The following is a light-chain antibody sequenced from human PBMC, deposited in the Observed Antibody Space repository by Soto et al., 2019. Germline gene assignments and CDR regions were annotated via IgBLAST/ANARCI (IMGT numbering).Light chain of an antibody. Sequence: QSALTQPASVSGSPGQSITISCTGTSSDVGGYNYVSWYQHHPGKAPKLMIYEVSNRPSGVSNRFSGSKSGNTDSLTISGLQAEDEADYYCSSYTSSSPYVFGTGTKLTVL. V-gene: IGLV2-14*01. CDR3: SSYTSSSPYV. CDR2: EVS. J-gene: IGLJ1*01. CDR1: SSDVGGYNY.